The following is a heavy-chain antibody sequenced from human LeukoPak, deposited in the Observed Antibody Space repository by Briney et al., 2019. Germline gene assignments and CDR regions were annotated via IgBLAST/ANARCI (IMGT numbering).Heavy chain of an antibody. CDR1: GGSVSSGNW. Sequence: PSGTLSLTCAVFGGSVSSGNWWSWVRQTPGKGLEWIGYIYYSGSTYYNPSLKSRVTISLDTSKNQFSLKLSSVTAADTAVYYCARTEWEVADYWGQGTLVTVSS. CDR2: IYYSGST. D-gene: IGHD1-26*01. CDR3: ARTEWEVADY. V-gene: IGHV4-4*02. J-gene: IGHJ4*02.